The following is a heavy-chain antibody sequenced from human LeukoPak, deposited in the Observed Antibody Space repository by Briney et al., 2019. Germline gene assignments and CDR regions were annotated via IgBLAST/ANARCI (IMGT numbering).Heavy chain of an antibody. CDR3: ARGRFAGYVWGSYRSAPYYFDY. V-gene: IGHV4-34*01. Sequence: SETLSLTCAVYGGSFSGYYWSWIRQPPGKGLEWIGEINHSGSTNYNPSLKSRVTISVDTSKNQFSLKLSSVTAADTAVYYCARGRFAGYVWGSYRSAPYYFDYWGQGTLVTVSS. D-gene: IGHD3-16*02. CDR2: INHSGST. CDR1: GGSFSGYY. J-gene: IGHJ4*02.